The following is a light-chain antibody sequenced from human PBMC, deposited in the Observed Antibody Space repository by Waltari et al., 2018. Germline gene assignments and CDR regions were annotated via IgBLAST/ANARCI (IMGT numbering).Light chain of an antibody. J-gene: IGLJ2*01. V-gene: IGLV1-44*01. CDR2: SSS. CDR1: SSNIGSNS. Sequence: QSVLTQPPSASGTPGQRVTISCSGGSSNIGSNSVNWYQQPPGTAPKLLIYSSSQRPSGVPDPFSGSKSGTSASLAISGLQSEDEADYYCAAWDDSLNVVVFGGGTKLSVL. CDR3: AAWDDSLNVVV.